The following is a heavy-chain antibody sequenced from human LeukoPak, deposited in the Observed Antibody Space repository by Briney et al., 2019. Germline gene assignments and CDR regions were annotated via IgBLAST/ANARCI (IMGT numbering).Heavy chain of an antibody. CDR2: ISPKTNNYAT. J-gene: IGHJ4*02. V-gene: IGHV3-73*01. D-gene: IGHD3-22*01. CDR1: GFAFSDSY. Sequence: PGGSLKLSCAASGFAFSDSYIHWVRQASGKGLEWIGRISPKTNNYATAYVASVKGRFTISRDNSKNTLYLQMNSLRAADTAVYYCAKGPPYYYDSSFPSNLDYWGQGTLVTVSS. CDR3: AKGPPYYYDSSFPSNLDY.